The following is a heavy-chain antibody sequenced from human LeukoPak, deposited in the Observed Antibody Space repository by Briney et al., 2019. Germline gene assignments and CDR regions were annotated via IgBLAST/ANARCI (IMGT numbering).Heavy chain of an antibody. V-gene: IGHV4-39*07. J-gene: IGHJ5*02. D-gene: IGHD3-10*01. CDR2: IYYSGST. CDR3: ARDPLTGRSGSYYRNWFDP. Sequence: SGTLSLTCTVSGGSISSSSYYWGWIRQPPGKGLEWIGSIYYSGSTYYNPSLKSRVTISVDTSKNQFSLKLSSVTAADTAVYYCARDPLTGRSGSYYRNWFDPWGQGTLVTVSS. CDR1: GGSISSSSYY.